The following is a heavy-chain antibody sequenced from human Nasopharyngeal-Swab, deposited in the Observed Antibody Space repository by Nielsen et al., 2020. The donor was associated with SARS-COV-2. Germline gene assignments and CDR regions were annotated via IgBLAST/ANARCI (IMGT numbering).Heavy chain of an antibody. V-gene: IGHV3-53*01. Sequence: GGSLRLSCAASGFTFSNAWMSWVRQAPGKGLEWVSVTEIGGTTHYADSVKGRFSISRDSSTNTLYLQMNNVRAEDTAVYYCARDLGGGYCTTTNCTGSWGQGTLVTVSS. J-gene: IGHJ1*01. CDR1: GFTFSNAW. D-gene: IGHD2-2*01. CDR2: TEIGGTT. CDR3: ARDLGGGYCTTTNCTGS.